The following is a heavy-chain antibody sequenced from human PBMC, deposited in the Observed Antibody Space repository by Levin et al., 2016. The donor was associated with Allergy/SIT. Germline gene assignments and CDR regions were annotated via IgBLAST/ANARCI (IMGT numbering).Heavy chain of an antibody. D-gene: IGHD6-19*01. Sequence: WVRQAPGQGLEWMGWINPNSGGTNYAQKFQGRVTMTRDTSISTAYMELSRLRSDDTAVYYCARDAVFDYWGQGTLGTVSS. CDR2: INPNSGGT. CDR3: ARDAVFDY. V-gene: IGHV1-2*02. J-gene: IGHJ4*02.